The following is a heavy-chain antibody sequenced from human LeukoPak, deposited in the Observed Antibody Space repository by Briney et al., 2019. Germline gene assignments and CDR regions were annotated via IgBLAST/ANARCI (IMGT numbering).Heavy chain of an antibody. CDR3: ARLYCSGGRCHNY. Sequence: ASVKVSCKASGYTFTGYYMHWVRQAPGQGLEWMGRINPNSGGTNYAQKLQGRFTMTRDTSISTAYMELSSLRSDDTAVYYCARLYCSGGRCHNYWGQGTLVTVSS. CDR2: INPNSGGT. V-gene: IGHV1-2*06. D-gene: IGHD2-15*01. CDR1: GYTFTGYY. J-gene: IGHJ4*02.